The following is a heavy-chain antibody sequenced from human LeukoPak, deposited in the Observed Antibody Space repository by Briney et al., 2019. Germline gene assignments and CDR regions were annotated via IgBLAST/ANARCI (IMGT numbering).Heavy chain of an antibody. CDR1: GFTFGDYA. CDR2: IRSKAYGGTT. J-gene: IGHJ4*02. V-gene: IGHV3-49*03. CDR3: STEFHDILTGYYRYYFDY. D-gene: IGHD3-9*01. Sequence: PGGSLRLSCTASGFTFGDYAMSWFRQAPGKGLEWVGFIRSKAYGGTTEYGASVKGRFTISRDDSKSIAYLQMNSLKTEDTAVYYCSTEFHDILTGYYRYYFDYWGQGTLVTVSS.